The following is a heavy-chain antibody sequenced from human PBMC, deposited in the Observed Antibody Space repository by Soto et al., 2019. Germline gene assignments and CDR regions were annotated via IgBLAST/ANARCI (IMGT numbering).Heavy chain of an antibody. CDR3: ARDLGGIDY. CDR1: GGSTSSYY. J-gene: IGHJ4*02. V-gene: IGHV4-59*01. Sequence: SETLSLTCTVSGGSTSSYYWSWIRQPPGKGLEWIGYIYYSGSTNYNPSLKSRVAISVDTSKNQFSLKLSSVTAADTAVYYCARDLGGIDYWGQGTLVTVSS. CDR2: IYYSGST. D-gene: IGHD3-3*01.